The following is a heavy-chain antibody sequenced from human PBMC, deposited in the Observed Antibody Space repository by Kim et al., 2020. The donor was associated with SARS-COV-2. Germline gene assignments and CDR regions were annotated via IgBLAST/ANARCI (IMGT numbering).Heavy chain of an antibody. J-gene: IGHJ4*02. V-gene: IGHV3-9*01. CDR1: GFTFDDYA. CDR2: ISWNSGSI. D-gene: IGHD6-13*01. Sequence: GGSLRLSCAASGFTFDDYAMHWVRQAPGKGLEWVSGISWNSGSIGYADSVKGRFTISRDNAKNSLYLQMNSLRAEDTALYYCAKDTGAAPGCSSSWGQGTLVTVSS. CDR3: AKDTGAAPGCSSS.